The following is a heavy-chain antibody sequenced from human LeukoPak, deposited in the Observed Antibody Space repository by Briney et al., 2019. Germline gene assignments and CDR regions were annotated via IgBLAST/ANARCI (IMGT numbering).Heavy chain of an antibody. CDR3: ARMPGQVGY. CDR2: IYPNSGGT. V-gene: IGHV1-2*02. Sequence: GASVKVSCKASGYTFAGYHIHWVRQAPGQGLEWMGWIYPNSGGTNYAQKFRGRVTMTRDTSISTAYMELNSLTSDDTAVYYCARMPGQVGYWGQGTLVTVFS. J-gene: IGHJ4*02. D-gene: IGHD1-26*01. CDR1: GYTFAGYH.